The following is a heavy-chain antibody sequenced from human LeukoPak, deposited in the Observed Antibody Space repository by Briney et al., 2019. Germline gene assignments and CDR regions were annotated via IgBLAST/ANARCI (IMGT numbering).Heavy chain of an antibody. CDR2: ISYDGSNK. CDR1: GFTFSSYA. J-gene: IGHJ6*02. Sequence: GGSLRLSCAASGFTFSSYAMHWVRQAPGKGLEWVAVISYDGSNKYYADSVKGRFTISRDNSKNTLYLQMNSLRAEDTAVYHCASLLRFLKWLSKDYGMDVWGQGTTVTVSS. V-gene: IGHV3-30-3*01. CDR3: ASLLRFLKWLSKDYGMDV. D-gene: IGHD3-3*01.